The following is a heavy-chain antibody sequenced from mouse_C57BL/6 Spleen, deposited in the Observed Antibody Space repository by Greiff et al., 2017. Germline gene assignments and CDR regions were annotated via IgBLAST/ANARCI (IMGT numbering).Heavy chain of an antibody. CDR1: GYTFTSYW. J-gene: IGHJ2*01. CDR3: ARPPITTVFDY. Sequence: QVQLKQPGAELVKPGASVKLSCKASGYTFTSYWMHWVKQRPGQGLEWIGMIHPNSGSTNYNEKFKSKATLTVDKSSSTAYMQLSSLTSEDSAVYYCARPPITTVFDYWGQGTTLTVSS. CDR2: IHPNSGST. D-gene: IGHD1-1*01. V-gene: IGHV1-64*01.